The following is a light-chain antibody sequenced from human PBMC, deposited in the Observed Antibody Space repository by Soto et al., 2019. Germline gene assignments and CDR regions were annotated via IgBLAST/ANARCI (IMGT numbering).Light chain of an antibody. Sequence: QSVLTQSSSASASLGSSVKVTCTLSSGHSGYIIAWHQQQPGKAPRYLMKVEGSGSYNKGSGVPDRFSGSSSGADRYLTISNLQFEDEADYYCETWDFNSHVFGGGTQLTVL. J-gene: IGLJ7*01. V-gene: IGLV4-60*02. CDR1: SGHSGYI. CDR3: ETWDFNSHV. CDR2: VEGSGSY.